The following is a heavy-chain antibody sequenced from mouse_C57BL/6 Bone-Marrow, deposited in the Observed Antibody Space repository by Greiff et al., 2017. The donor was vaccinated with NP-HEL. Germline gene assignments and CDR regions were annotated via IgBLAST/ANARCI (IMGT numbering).Heavy chain of an antibody. V-gene: IGHV1-80*01. CDR2: IYPGDGDT. CDR3: ARGDYDYPYFDV. Sequence: QVQLKQSGAELVKPGASVKISCKASGYAFSSYWMNWVKQRPGKGLEWIGQIYPGDGDTNYNGKFKGKATLTADKSSSTAYMQLSSLTSEDSAVYFCARGDYDYPYFDVWGTGTTVTVSS. CDR1: GYAFSSYW. D-gene: IGHD2-4*01. J-gene: IGHJ1*03.